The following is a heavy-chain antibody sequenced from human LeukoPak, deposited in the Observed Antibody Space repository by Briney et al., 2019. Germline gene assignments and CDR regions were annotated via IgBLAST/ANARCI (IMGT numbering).Heavy chain of an antibody. CDR2: ISSSSSTI. J-gene: IGHJ6*02. CDR1: GFTFSSYS. Sequence: GGSLRLSCAASGFTFSSYSMNWVRQAPGKGLEWVSYISSSSSTIYYADSVKGRFTISRDNAKNSLYLQMNSLRAEDTAVYYCAGGLFPAARRPHYYYYGMDVWGQGTTVTVSS. D-gene: IGHD2-2*01. V-gene: IGHV3-48*01. CDR3: AGGLFPAARRPHYYYYGMDV.